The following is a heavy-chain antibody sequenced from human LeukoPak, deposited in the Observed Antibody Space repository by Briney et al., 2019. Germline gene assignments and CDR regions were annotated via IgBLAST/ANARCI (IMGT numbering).Heavy chain of an antibody. CDR3: ARAAGMYSSSWYNY. Sequence: PSETLSLTCAVYGGSFSGYYWSWIRQPPGKGLEWIGEINHSGSTNYNPSLKSRVTISVDTSKNQFSLKVSSVTAADTAVYYCARAAGMYSSSWYNYWGQGTLVTVSS. CDR1: GGSFSGYY. CDR2: INHSGST. J-gene: IGHJ4*02. D-gene: IGHD6-13*01. V-gene: IGHV4-34*01.